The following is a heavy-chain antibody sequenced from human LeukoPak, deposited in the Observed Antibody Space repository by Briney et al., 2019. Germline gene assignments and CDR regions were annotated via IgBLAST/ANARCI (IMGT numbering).Heavy chain of an antibody. J-gene: IGHJ4*02. CDR1: EFSFSTYW. D-gene: IGHD6-19*01. V-gene: IGHV3-53*01. CDR3: ARDLGSGWNFDY. Sequence: GGSLRLSCAASEFSFSTYWLNWVRQAPGKGLEWVSIIYSGGSAYYADSVKGRFTISRDNSKNTLYLQMNSLRAEDTAVYYCARDLGSGWNFDYWGQGTLVTVSS. CDR2: IYSGGSA.